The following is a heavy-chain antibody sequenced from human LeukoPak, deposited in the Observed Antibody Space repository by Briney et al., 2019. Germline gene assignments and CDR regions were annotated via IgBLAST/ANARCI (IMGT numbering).Heavy chain of an antibody. V-gene: IGHV4-59*08. CDR3: ARLANYFDSSGYDYHFDY. J-gene: IGHJ4*02. CDR2: IYYSGST. CDR1: TDSISSYY. D-gene: IGHD3-22*01. Sequence: SETLSLTCSVSTDSISSYYWSWIRQPPGKGLEWIGYIYYSGSTSYNPSLKSRVTISVDTSKNQFSLKLSSVTAADTAVYYCARLANYFDSSGYDYHFDYWGQGTLVTVSS.